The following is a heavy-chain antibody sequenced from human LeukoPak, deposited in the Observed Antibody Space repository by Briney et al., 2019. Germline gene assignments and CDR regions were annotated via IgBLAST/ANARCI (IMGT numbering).Heavy chain of an antibody. Sequence: GASVKVSCKASGYTFTSYGISWVRQAPGQGREWMGWISAYNGNTNYAQKLQGRVTMTTDTSTSTAYMELRSLRSDDTAVYYCARDRAGYSYGTFDYWGQGTLVTVSP. J-gene: IGHJ4*02. V-gene: IGHV1-18*01. D-gene: IGHD5-18*01. CDR2: ISAYNGNT. CDR3: ARDRAGYSYGTFDY. CDR1: GYTFTSYG.